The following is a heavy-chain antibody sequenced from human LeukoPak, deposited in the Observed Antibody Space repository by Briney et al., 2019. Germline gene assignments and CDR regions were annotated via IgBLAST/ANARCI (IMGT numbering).Heavy chain of an antibody. Sequence: ASVKVSCKASGYTFTGYYIHWVRQAPGQGLEWMGWINPNSGGTNYAQKFQGRVTMTRDTSISTAYMELSRLRSDDTAVYYCAREGPIRYFDWGSPSNWFDPWGQGTLVAVSS. CDR2: INPNSGGT. D-gene: IGHD3-9*01. J-gene: IGHJ5*02. V-gene: IGHV1-2*02. CDR3: AREGPIRYFDWGSPSNWFDP. CDR1: GYTFTGYY.